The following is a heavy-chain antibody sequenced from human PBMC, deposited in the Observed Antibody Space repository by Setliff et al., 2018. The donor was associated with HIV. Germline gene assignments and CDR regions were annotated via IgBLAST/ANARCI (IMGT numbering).Heavy chain of an antibody. CDR3: ARIQGAYSGTYYADF. CDR2: TKNKANSYTT. Sequence: HPGGSLRLSCAASGFTFSDHYMDWVRQAPGKGLEWVGRTKNKANSYTTEYAASVKDRFTISRDDSKNSLYLRMNSLKTEDTAVYYCARIQGAYSGTYYADFWGRGTLVTVPS. J-gene: IGHJ4*02. D-gene: IGHD1-26*01. V-gene: IGHV3-72*01. CDR1: GFTFSDHY.